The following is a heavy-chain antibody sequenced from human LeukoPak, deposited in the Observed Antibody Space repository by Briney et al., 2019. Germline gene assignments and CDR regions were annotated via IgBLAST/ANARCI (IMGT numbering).Heavy chain of an antibody. V-gene: IGHV4-30-2*01. CDR3: AREGSSWSYFDY. CDR2: IYHSGST. D-gene: IGHD6-13*01. Sequence: KTSQTLSLTCAVSGGSISSGDWSWSWLRQPTGKGREWIGYIYHSGSTYYTPSLKGRVTISVARSKNQFSLKLSSVTAADTAVYYCAREGSSWSYFDYWGQGTLVTVSS. J-gene: IGHJ4*02. CDR1: GGSISSGDWS.